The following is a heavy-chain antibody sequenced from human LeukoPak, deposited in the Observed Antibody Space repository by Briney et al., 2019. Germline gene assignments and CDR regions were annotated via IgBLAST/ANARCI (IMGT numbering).Heavy chain of an antibody. CDR2: IYPGDSDT. D-gene: IGHD3-3*01. Sequence: GESLKISCKGSGYSFTSYWISWVRQMPGKGLEWMGIIYPGDSDTRYSPSFQGQVTISADKSISTAYLQWSSLKASDTAMYYCARREGYPLTIFGVDLYRSHAFDIWGQGTMVTVSS. CDR1: GYSFTSYW. V-gene: IGHV5-51*01. CDR3: ARREGYPLTIFGVDLYRSHAFDI. J-gene: IGHJ3*02.